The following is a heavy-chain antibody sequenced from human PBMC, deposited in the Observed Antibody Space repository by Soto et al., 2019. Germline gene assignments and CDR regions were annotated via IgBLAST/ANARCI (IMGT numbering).Heavy chain of an antibody. CDR2: INPSGRST. CDR3: ARTDSSYDMDV. Sequence: RAAVKVSCKASGYTFTTDYMHWVRQAPGQGLEWMGGINPSGRSTTYAQKFQGRVTVTRDTSTSTVYMELSSLRSADMAVYYCARTDSSYDMDVWGQGTTVTVSS. CDR1: GYTFTTDY. D-gene: IGHD6-13*01. V-gene: IGHV1-46*01. J-gene: IGHJ6*02.